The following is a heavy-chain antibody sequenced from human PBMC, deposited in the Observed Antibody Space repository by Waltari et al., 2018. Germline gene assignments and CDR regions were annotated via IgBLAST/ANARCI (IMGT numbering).Heavy chain of an antibody. V-gene: IGHV4-38-2*01. J-gene: IGHJ4*02. Sequence: QVQLQESGPGLVKPSETLSLTCAVSGYSISSGYYWGWIRQPPGKGLEWIGSIYHGGSNYYNPSLQSRVTISVDTSKNQSSLKLSSVTAADTAVYYCATYYYGSGSYYNAADYWGQGTLVTVSS. CDR1: GYSISSGYY. CDR3: ATYYYGSGSYYNAADY. CDR2: IYHGGSN. D-gene: IGHD3-10*01.